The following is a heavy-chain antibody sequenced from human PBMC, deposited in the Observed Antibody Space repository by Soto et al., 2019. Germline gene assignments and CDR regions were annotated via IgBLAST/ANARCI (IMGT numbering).Heavy chain of an antibody. D-gene: IGHD4-17*01. CDR2: IYYSGST. CDR1: GGSISSSSYY. CDR3: ARLGHDYGLNWFDP. Sequence: SETLSLTCTVSGGSISSSSYYWGWIRQPPGKGLEWIGSIYYSGSTYYNPSLKSRVTISVDTSKNQFSLKLSSVAAADTAVYYCARLGHDYGLNWFDPWGQGTLVTVSS. J-gene: IGHJ5*02. V-gene: IGHV4-39*01.